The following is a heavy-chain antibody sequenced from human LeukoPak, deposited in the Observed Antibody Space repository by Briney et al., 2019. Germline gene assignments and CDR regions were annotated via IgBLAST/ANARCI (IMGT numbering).Heavy chain of an antibody. CDR2: MSYGGDI. CDR1: GFTFSTYG. J-gene: IGHJ4*02. D-gene: IGHD5-24*01. CDR3: TRVGYIDEGIDY. Sequence: GGSLRLSCIASGFTFSTYGMHWVRQAPGKGLEWVAIMSYGGDIQYTDSVKGRFTISRDSSKNTLYLQMNSLRAEDTAIYYCTRVGYIDEGIDYWGQGTLVTVSS. V-gene: IGHV3-30*03.